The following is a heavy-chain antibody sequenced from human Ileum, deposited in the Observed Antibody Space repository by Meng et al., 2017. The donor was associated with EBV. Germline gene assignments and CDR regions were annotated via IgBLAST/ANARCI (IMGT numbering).Heavy chain of an antibody. Sequence: EVHLLESGGGLVQPGGSLRRACAASGFRFNIYDMNWVRQAPGRGLEWVSGISGSGRTIYYADSVKGRFSISRDNSGNTVYLQMNSLRADDTAVYYCSNLPYSYWGQGTLVTVSS. CDR1: GFRFNIYD. CDR3: SNLPYSY. V-gene: IGHV3-23*01. J-gene: IGHJ4*02. CDR2: ISGSGRTI. D-gene: IGHD4-11*01.